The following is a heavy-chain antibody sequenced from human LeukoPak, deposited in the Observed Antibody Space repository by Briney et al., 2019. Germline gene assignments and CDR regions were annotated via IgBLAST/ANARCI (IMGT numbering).Heavy chain of an antibody. J-gene: IGHJ5*02. CDR1: GFIFSSYA. CDR3: ARGIAAAGNPNWFDP. V-gene: IGHV3-33*01. CDR2: IWSDGSNK. D-gene: IGHD6-13*01. Sequence: PGGSLRLSCAASGFIFSSYAMHWVRQAPGTGLGWVGVIWSDGSNKYYADSVKGRFTISRDNSKNTLYLQMNSLRAEDTAVYYCARGIAAAGNPNWFDPWGQGTLVTVSS.